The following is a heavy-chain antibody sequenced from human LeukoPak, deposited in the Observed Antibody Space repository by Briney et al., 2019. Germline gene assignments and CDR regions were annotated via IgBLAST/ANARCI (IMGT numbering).Heavy chain of an antibody. CDR1: GYTFTGYY. J-gene: IGHJ4*02. Sequence: GASLKGSCKASGYTFTGYYMHWVRQAPGQGLECMGWINPNSGGTNYAQKIQGRVTMTRDTSISTAYMELSRLRSDDTAVYYCARASGSYRPETDYWGRGTLVTVSS. CDR2: INPNSGGT. CDR3: ARASGSYRPETDY. V-gene: IGHV1-2*02. D-gene: IGHD1-26*01.